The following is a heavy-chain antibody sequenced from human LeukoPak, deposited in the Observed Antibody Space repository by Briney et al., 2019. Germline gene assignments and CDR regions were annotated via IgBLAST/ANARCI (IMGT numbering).Heavy chain of an antibody. J-gene: IGHJ4*02. CDR3: ARSSDYVWGSYRFDY. CDR2: IYTSGST. Sequence: SETLSLTCTVSGGSISSDYWSWIRQPAGKGLEWIGRIYTSGSTNYNPSLKSRVTMSVDTSKNQFSLKLSSVTAADTAVYYCARSSDYVWGSYRFDYWGQGTLVTVSS. D-gene: IGHD3-16*02. V-gene: IGHV4-4*07. CDR1: GGSISSDY.